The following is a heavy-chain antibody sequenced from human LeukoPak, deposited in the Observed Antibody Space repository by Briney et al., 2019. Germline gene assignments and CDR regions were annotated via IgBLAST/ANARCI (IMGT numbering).Heavy chain of an antibody. V-gene: IGHV4-39*01. J-gene: IGHJ6*03. CDR2: IYYSGST. CDR1: GGSISSSCYY. D-gene: IGHD3-10*01. CDR3: ASSPSAFSGMDV. Sequence: PSETLSLTCTVSGGSISSSCYYWGWIRQPPGKGLEWIGSIYYSGSTYYNPSLKSRVTISVDTSKNQFSLKLSSVTAADTAVYYCASSPSAFSGMDVWGKGTTVTVSS.